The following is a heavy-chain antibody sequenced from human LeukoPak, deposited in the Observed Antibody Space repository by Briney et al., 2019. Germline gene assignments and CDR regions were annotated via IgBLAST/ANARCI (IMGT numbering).Heavy chain of an antibody. V-gene: IGHV3-23*01. Sequence: GGSLILSCAASGFTFSSYAMSWVRQAPGKGLEWVSAISGSGGSTYYADSVKGRFTISRDNSKNTLYLQMNSLRAEDTAVYYCAKATYYYDSSGPRSAFDIWGQGTMVTVSS. D-gene: IGHD3-22*01. J-gene: IGHJ3*02. CDR1: GFTFSSYA. CDR2: ISGSGGST. CDR3: AKATYYYDSSGPRSAFDI.